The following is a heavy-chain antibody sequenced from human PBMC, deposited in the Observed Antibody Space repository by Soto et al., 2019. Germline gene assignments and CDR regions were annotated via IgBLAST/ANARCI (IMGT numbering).Heavy chain of an antibody. CDR3: ASPRGYYYGSGSVGGWFDP. D-gene: IGHD3-10*01. V-gene: IGHV4-39*01. CDR2: IYYSGST. Sequence: SETLSLTCTVSGGSISSSSYYWGLIRQPPGKGLEWIGSIYYSGSTYYNPSLKSRVTISVDTSKNQFSLKLSSVTAADTAVYYCASPRGYYYGSGSVGGWFDPWGQGTLVTVSS. J-gene: IGHJ5*02. CDR1: GGSISSSSYY.